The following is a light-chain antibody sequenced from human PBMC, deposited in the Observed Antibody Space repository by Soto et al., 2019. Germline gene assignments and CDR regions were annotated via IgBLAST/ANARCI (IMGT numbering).Light chain of an antibody. CDR1: QSVSGW. Sequence: DIQMTQSPSTLSASVGDTVTVTCRASQSVSGWLAWYQQKPGEAPKLLIYDASTLVGGVPSRFSGRGSGTEFTLTISSLQADDFATYYCQQYHTDWTFGQGTKVDIK. V-gene: IGKV1-5*01. J-gene: IGKJ1*01. CDR2: DAS. CDR3: QQYHTDWT.